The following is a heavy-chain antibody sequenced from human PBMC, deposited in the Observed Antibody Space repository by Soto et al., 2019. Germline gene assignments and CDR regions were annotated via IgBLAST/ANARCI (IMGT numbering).Heavy chain of an antibody. J-gene: IGHJ6*02. D-gene: IGHD3-3*01. CDR1: GFSFSSFA. CDR3: AKDGFYDYGSDV. CDR2: ISYDGYFK. Sequence: QVHLVESGGGVVQPGRSLRLSCAASGFSFSSFAMHWVRQTPGKGLEWVARISYDGYFKHYGDSVKGRFTISRDSSNSTLSLQLHSLRLEATVIYYCAKDGFYDYGSDVWALGTMVTVSS. V-gene: IGHV3-30*18.